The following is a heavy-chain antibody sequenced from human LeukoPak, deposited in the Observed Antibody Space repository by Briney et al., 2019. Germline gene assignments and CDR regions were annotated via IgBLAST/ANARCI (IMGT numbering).Heavy chain of an antibody. J-gene: IGHJ4*02. CDR3: ARRKGDGYNSPFDY. CDR1: GYSFPNYW. V-gene: IGHV5-51*01. D-gene: IGHD5-24*01. CDR2: VYPADSDT. Sequence: SGESLKISCEGSGYSFPNYWIGWVRQMPGQGLEWMGIVYPADSDTRYSPSFQGQVTISADKSINTAYLQWTSLKASDTAMYYCARRKGDGYNSPFDYWGQGTLVTVSS.